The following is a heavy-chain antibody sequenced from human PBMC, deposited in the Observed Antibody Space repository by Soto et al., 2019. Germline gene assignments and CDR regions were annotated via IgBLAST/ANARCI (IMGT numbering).Heavy chain of an antibody. CDR3: ARGLTMVRGDILDAFDI. V-gene: IGHV1-3*01. Sequence: ASVKVSCKASGYTFTSYTMHWVRQAPGQRLEWMGWINAGNGNTKYSQNFQGRVTITRDTSASTAYMELSSLRSEDTAVYYCARGLTMVRGDILDAFDIWGQGTMVTVSS. CDR1: GYTFTSYT. D-gene: IGHD3-10*01. CDR2: INAGNGNT. J-gene: IGHJ3*02.